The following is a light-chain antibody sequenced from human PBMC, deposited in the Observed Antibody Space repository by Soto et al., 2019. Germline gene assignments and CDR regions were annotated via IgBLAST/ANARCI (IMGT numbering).Light chain of an antibody. CDR3: GSYTSDNPLV. J-gene: IGLJ2*01. CDR2: DVS. V-gene: IGLV2-14*03. CDR1: SSDIDY. Sequence: QSALTQPASVSGSPGQSITISCTGTSSDIDYVSWYQQHPGEVPRLMIYDVSNRPSGVSNRFSGSKSGNTASLTISGLQAEDEADYYCGSYTSDNPLVFGGGTKLTVL.